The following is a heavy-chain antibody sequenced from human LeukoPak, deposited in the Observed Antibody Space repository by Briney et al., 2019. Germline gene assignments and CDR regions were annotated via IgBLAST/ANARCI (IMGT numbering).Heavy chain of an antibody. J-gene: IGHJ5*02. Sequence: ASETLSLTCTVSGGSISSYYWSWIRQPPGKGLEWIGYVYYSGSTKYNPSLKSRVTILLDTSQNQFSLRLSSVTAADTAVYYCARDSGYDRYNWFDPWGQGTLVTVSS. CDR3: ARDSGYDRYNWFDP. V-gene: IGHV4-59*01. CDR1: GGSISSYY. CDR2: VYYSGST. D-gene: IGHD5-12*01.